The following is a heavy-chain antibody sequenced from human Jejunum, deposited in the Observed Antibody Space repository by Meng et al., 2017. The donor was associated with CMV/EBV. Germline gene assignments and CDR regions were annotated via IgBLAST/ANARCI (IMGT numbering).Heavy chain of an antibody. CDR2: MNPNNGDT. D-gene: IGHD3-16*01. Sequence: SGKASGYTVTSYHINWVRQATGQGREWMGRMNPNNGDTDYAQKFQGRVTITRDTSITTVYMELSSLTSEDTAVYYCARGWGTTWPWGQGTLVTVSS. CDR1: GYTVTSYH. J-gene: IGHJ5*02. CDR3: ARGWGTTWP. V-gene: IGHV1-8*01.